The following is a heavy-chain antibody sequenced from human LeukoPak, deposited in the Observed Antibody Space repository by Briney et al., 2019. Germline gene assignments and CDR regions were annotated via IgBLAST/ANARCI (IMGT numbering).Heavy chain of an antibody. V-gene: IGHV3-48*03. Sequence: GGSLRLSCAASGFTFSSYEMNWVRQAPGKGLEWVSYISSSGSTIYYADSVKGRFTISRDNAKNSLYLQMNSLRAEDTAVYYCGLGIVVATYDHWGQRTVVTVSS. CDR3: GLGIVVATYDH. J-gene: IGHJ4*02. D-gene: IGHD2-15*01. CDR2: ISSSGSTI. CDR1: GFTFSSYE.